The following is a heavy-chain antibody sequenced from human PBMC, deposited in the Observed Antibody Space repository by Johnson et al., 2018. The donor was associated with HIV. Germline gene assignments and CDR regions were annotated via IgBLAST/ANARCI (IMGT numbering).Heavy chain of an antibody. J-gene: IGHJ3*02. CDR1: GFTFNSYG. CDR3: AREGEGYSSSWYDAFDI. V-gene: IGHV3-30*19. Sequence: QMQLVESGGGVVQPGRSLRLSCAASGFTFNSYGMHWVRQAPGTGMEWVAVIWYDGSNKYYADSVWGRFTISRDNSTNTLYLQMNSLRAEDTAVYYCAREGEGYSSSWYDAFDIWGQGTMVTVSS. CDR2: IWYDGSNK. D-gene: IGHD6-13*01.